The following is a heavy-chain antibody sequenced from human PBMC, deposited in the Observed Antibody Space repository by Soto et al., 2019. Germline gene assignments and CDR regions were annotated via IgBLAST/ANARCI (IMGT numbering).Heavy chain of an antibody. V-gene: IGHV1-3*01. D-gene: IGHD2-2*01. Sequence: ASVKVSCKASGYSFTSYAMHWVRQAPGQRLEWMGWINAGNGNTKYSQKFQGRVTITRDTSASTAYMELSSLRSEDTAVYYCARGPNIVVVPAAMGPHWFDPWGQGTLVTSPQ. CDR3: ARGPNIVVVPAAMGPHWFDP. CDR2: INAGNGNT. J-gene: IGHJ5*02. CDR1: GYSFTSYA.